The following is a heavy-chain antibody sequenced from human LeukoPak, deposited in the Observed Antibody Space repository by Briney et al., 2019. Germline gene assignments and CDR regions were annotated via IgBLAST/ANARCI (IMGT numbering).Heavy chain of an antibody. V-gene: IGHV4-59*01. Sequence: PSETLSLTCTVSGDSISRYYWSWIRQSPGKGLEWIGYYGGRTTYNPSLKSRVTMSVDTSKNQFSLKLTSVTAADTAVYYCARYDHAPSYYCYYMDVWGKGTTVTVPS. CDR1: GDSISRYY. CDR3: ARYDHAPSYYCYYMDV. D-gene: IGHD1-14*01. CDR2: YYGGRT. J-gene: IGHJ6*03.